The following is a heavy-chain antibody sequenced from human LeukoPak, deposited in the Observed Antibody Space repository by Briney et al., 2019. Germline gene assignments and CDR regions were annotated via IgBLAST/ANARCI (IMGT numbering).Heavy chain of an antibody. CDR1: NASISSYTNY. CDR2: INYRESN. D-gene: IGHD6-13*01. V-gene: IGHV4-39*07. CDR3: ARLTYSNNWYFRCGLDNWFDP. J-gene: IGHJ5*02. Sequence: SETLSLSCTASNASISSYTNYRVWIPPPPGKGLEYIVSINYRESNYYNTSLKSSVTLSVDTSKNQFSLKLSSVTAADTAVYYCARLTYSNNWYFRCGLDNWFDPWGQGTLVTVSS.